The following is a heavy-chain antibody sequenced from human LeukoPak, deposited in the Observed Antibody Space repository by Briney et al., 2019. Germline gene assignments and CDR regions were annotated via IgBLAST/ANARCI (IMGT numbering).Heavy chain of an antibody. J-gene: IGHJ6*02. D-gene: IGHD3-22*01. CDR1: GGSISSYY. V-gene: IGHV4-59*01. CDR3: ARTEYYYDSSGYYYGMTS. CDR2: IYYSGST. Sequence: SETLSLTCTVSGGSISSYYWSWIRQPPGKGLEWIGYIYYSGSTNYNPSLKSRVTISVDTSKNQFSLKLSSVTAADTAVYYCARTEYYYDSSGYYYGMTSGAKGPRSPSP.